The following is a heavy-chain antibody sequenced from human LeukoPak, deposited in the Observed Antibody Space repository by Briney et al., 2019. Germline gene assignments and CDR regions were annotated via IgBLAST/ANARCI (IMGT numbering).Heavy chain of an antibody. CDR2: ISGGGGST. D-gene: IGHD3-22*01. J-gene: IGHJ1*01. Sequence: HTGGSLRLSCAASGFTFSSYAMSWVRQAPGKGLEWLSTISGGGGSTYYADSVKGRFSIARDNSKNTLFLQMSSLRAEDTAVYYCAQDQVYLYDISGSEYFQHWGQGTLVTVSS. CDR1: GFTFSSYA. CDR3: AQDQVYLYDISGSEYFQH. V-gene: IGHV3-23*01.